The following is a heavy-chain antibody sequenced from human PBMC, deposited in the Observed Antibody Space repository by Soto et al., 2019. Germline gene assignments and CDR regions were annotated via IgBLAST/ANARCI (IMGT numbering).Heavy chain of an antibody. CDR2: IYHSGST. Sequence: QVQLQESGPGLVKPSETLSLTCTVSGGSISTYYWSWIRQPPGKGLEWIGYIYHSGSTNYNPSLKSLVTISVDTSKNQFSLKLSFVTAADTAVYYCARTQLGAFYIWCQGTMVTVSS. CDR3: ARTQLGAFYI. D-gene: IGHD3-16*01. V-gene: IGHV4-59*01. J-gene: IGHJ3*02. CDR1: GGSISTYY.